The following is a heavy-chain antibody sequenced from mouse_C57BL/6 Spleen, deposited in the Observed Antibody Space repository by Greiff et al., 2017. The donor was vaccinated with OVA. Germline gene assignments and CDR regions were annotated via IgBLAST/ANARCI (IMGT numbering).Heavy chain of an antibody. D-gene: IGHD2-4*01. CDR1: GYAFTSSW. J-gene: IGHJ4*01. CDR2: IYPGDGDT. Sequence: QVQLQQPGAELVKPGASVKLSCKASGYAFTSSWMHWVKQRPGKGLEWIGRIYPGDGDTNYNGKFKGKATLTVDKSSSTAYMQLSSLTSEDAAVYFCGGCDYSYAMDYWGQGTSVTVSS. V-gene: IGHV1-82*01. CDR3: GGCDYSYAMDY.